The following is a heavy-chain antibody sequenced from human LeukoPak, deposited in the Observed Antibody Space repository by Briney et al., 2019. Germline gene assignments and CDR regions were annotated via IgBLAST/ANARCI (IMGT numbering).Heavy chain of an antibody. J-gene: IGHJ4*02. D-gene: IGHD6-19*01. Sequence: PGGSLRLSCAASGFTFSSYEMNWVRQAPGKGLEWVSYISGSGSTIYYADSVKGRFTISRDNAKNSLYLQMNSLRAEDTAVYYCASLYSSGLVWGQGTLVTVSS. V-gene: IGHV3-48*03. CDR3: ASLYSSGLV. CDR2: ISGSGSTI. CDR1: GFTFSSYE.